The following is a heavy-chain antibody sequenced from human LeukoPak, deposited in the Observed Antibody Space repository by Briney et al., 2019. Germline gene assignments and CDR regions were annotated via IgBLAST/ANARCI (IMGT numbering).Heavy chain of an antibody. CDR1: GFTFSSYS. J-gene: IGHJ4*02. D-gene: IGHD6-6*01. V-gene: IGHV3-21*01. Sequence: GGSLRLSCAASGFTFSSYSMNWVRQAPGKGLEWVSSISSSSSYIYYADSVKGRFTISRDNSKNTLYLQMNSLRAEDTAVYYCASQYSSSSPVGYWGQGTLVTVSS. CDR3: ASQYSSSSPVGY. CDR2: ISSSSSYI.